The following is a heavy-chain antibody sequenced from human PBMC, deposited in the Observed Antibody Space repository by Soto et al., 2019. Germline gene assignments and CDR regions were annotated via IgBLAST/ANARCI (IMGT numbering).Heavy chain of an antibody. Sequence: ASVKVSCKVSGYTLTELSMHWVRQAPGKGLEWMGGFDPEDGETIYAQKFQGRVTMTEDTSTDTAYMELSSLRSEDTAVYYCATDPFHTGVDAFDIWGQGTMVTVSS. CDR1: GYTLTELS. V-gene: IGHV1-24*01. CDR2: FDPEDGET. J-gene: IGHJ3*02. D-gene: IGHD3-10*01. CDR3: ATDPFHTGVDAFDI.